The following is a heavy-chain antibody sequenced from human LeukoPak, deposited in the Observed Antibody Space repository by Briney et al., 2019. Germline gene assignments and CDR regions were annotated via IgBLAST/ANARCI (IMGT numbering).Heavy chain of an antibody. J-gene: IGHJ4*02. CDR2: IYYSGST. D-gene: IGHD3-22*01. Sequence: SETLSLTCTVPGGSISSSSYYWGWIRQPPGKGLEWIGSIYYSGSTYYNPSLKSRVTISVDTSKNQFSLKLSSVTAADTAVYYCARAPGRAYDSSGYYFNFDYWGQGTLVTVSS. V-gene: IGHV4-39*01. CDR1: GGSISSSSYY. CDR3: ARAPGRAYDSSGYYFNFDY.